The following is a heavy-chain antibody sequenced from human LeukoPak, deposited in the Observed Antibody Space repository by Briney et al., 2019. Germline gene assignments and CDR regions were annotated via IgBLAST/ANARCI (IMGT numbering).Heavy chain of an antibody. Sequence: GGSVTVSCTASGYTFIDHNIQWVRQAPGQGGEWMGGNKPKSGGTNYAQTLQGRVTITRDSSSSTVYMEVSRLRSEDRAGCNCARVSRLWYDSLDYWGQGTLVTVSS. D-gene: IGHD1-1*01. CDR2: NKPKSGGT. V-gene: IGHV1-2*02. CDR3: ARVSRLWYDSLDY. J-gene: IGHJ4*02. CDR1: GYTFIDHN.